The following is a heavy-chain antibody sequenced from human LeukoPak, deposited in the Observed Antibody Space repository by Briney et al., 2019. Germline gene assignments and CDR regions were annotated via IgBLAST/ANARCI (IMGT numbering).Heavy chain of an antibody. CDR3: ARGKVSSSFSLDVGPGLTPFDY. Sequence: KASETLSLTCTVSGYSISSGYYWGWIRQPPGKGLEWIGSIYHSGSTYYNPSLKSRVTISVDTSKNQFSLKLSSVTAADTAVYYCARGKVSSSFSLDVGPGLTPFDYWGQGTLVTVSS. J-gene: IGHJ4*02. D-gene: IGHD6-13*01. CDR2: IYHSGST. CDR1: GYSISSGYY. V-gene: IGHV4-38-2*02.